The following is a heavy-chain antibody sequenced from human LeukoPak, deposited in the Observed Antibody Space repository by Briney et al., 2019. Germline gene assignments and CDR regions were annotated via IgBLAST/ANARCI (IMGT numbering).Heavy chain of an antibody. CDR3: ARQALYYDVLTGLDY. J-gene: IGHJ4*02. D-gene: IGHD3-9*01. V-gene: IGHV3-48*03. Sequence: GGSLRLSCAASGFTFSSYEMNWVRQAPGKGLEWASYISSSDTTIYYADSVKGRFTISRDNAKNSLYLQMNSLRAEDTAVYYCARQALYYDVLTGLDYWGQGTLVTVSS. CDR1: GFTFSSYE. CDR2: ISSSDTTI.